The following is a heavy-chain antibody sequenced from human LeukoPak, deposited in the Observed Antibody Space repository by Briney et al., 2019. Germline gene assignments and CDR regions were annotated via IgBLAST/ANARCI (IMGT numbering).Heavy chain of an antibody. CDR3: AKSPRSDY. CDR1: GYIFNNYD. CDR2: MNPNSGKR. Sequence: ASVKVSCKASGYIFNNYDINWVRQATGQGLEWMGWMNPNSGKRVYAQKFQGRVTMTTNSSINTAYMELTSLTSDDTAVYYCAKSPRSDYWGQGTLVTVSS. J-gene: IGHJ4*02. V-gene: IGHV1-8*01. D-gene: IGHD3-16*02.